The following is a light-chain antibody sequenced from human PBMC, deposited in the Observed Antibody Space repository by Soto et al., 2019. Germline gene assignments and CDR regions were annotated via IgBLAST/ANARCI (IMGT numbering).Light chain of an antibody. J-gene: IGKJ2*01. Sequence: EVVLTQSPGHLSLSPGERATLSCRASQSVPSNYLAWYQKRPGQAPTRVLVYGASSWATDFTGRFSGSVSGTEFTLTISRLEPEDFAVYYCQQFGYSPYTFGQGTKLEIK. CDR1: QSVPSNY. CDR2: GAS. CDR3: QQFGYSPYT. V-gene: IGKV3-20*01.